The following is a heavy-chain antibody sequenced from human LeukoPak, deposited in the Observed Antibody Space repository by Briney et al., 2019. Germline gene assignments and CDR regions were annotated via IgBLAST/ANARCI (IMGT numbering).Heavy chain of an antibody. CDR2: ISDNGGSI. V-gene: IGHV3-23*01. CDR3: VEIAPDLP. J-gene: IGHJ5*02. Sequence: LSGGSLRLSCAASGFTFSSFGMTWVRQAPGKGLEWVSAISDNGGSIFYADSVKGRFTISRDNSKNSLYLQMNSLRADDTAVYYCVEIAPDLPWGQGTLVTVS. D-gene: IGHD2-21*01. CDR1: GFTFSSFG.